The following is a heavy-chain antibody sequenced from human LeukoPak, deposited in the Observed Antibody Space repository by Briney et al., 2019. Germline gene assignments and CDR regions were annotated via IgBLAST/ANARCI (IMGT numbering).Heavy chain of an antibody. CDR2: IYYSGNT. D-gene: IGHD3-10*01. CDR1: GGSISSSSYY. J-gene: IGHJ5*02. Sequence: SETLSLTCTVSGGSISSSSYYWGWIRQPPGKGLEWIGSIYYSGNTYYNPSLKSRVTISVDTSKNQFSLKLSSVTAADTAVYYCARHDVIGVTRYWFDPWGQGTLVTVSS. V-gene: IGHV4-39*01. CDR3: ARHDVIGVTRYWFDP.